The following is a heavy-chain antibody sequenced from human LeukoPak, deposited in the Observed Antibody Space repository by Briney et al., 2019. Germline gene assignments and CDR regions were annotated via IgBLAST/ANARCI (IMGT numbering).Heavy chain of an antibody. CDR3: AGPLLRTNQGYFDY. Sequence: GGSLRLSCAASGFSFSSYAMTWARQAPVKGLEWVSSISSSSSYIYYADSVKGRFTISRDNAKNSLYLQMNSLRAEDTAVYYCAGPLLRTNQGYFDYWGQGTLVTVSS. D-gene: IGHD3-3*01. CDR1: GFSFSSYA. CDR2: ISSSSSYI. V-gene: IGHV3-21*01. J-gene: IGHJ4*02.